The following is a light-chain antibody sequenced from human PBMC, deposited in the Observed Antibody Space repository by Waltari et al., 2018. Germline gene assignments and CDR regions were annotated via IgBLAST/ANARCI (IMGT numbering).Light chain of an antibody. V-gene: IGLV2-23*02. Sequence: QSALTQPASVSGSPGQSISIYCNGTSSDVGGYNLVSWYQQHQGQAPKLIIYEVTKRPSSVSKRFSSSKSDHTASLTISGLQAEDEADYYCCSYAGSNLGVFGTGTKVTVL. CDR3: CSYAGSNLGV. CDR2: EVT. CDR1: SSDVGGYNL. J-gene: IGLJ1*01.